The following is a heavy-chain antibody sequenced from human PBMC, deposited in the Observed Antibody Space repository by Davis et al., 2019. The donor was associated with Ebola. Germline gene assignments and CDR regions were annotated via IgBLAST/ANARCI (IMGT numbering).Heavy chain of an antibody. CDR1: GFTFSSYW. Sequence: HTGGSLRLSCAASGFTFSSYWMHWVRQAPGKGLVWVSRINSDGSSTSYADSVKGRFTISRDNAKNTLYLQMNSLRAEDTAVYYCAKDLVYCSGGSCFIYYYYGMDVWGQGTTVTVSS. D-gene: IGHD2-15*01. CDR3: AKDLVYCSGGSCFIYYYYGMDV. CDR2: INSDGSST. V-gene: IGHV3-74*01. J-gene: IGHJ6*02.